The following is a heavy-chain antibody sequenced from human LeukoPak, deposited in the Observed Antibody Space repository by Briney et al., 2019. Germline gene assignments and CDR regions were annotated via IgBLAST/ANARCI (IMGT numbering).Heavy chain of an antibody. CDR2: LSSGSTT. CDR3: ARGGDMVGGSRSAFDI. D-gene: IGHD1-26*01. J-gene: IGHJ3*02. Sequence: GGSLRLSCAASGFTVSSKYMSWVRQAPGKGLEWVSVLSSGSTTYYADSVKGRFTISRDTSKNTLNLQMNSLRAEDTAIYYCARGGDMVGGSRSAFDIWGQGTMVTVSS. V-gene: IGHV3-53*01. CDR1: GFTVSSKY.